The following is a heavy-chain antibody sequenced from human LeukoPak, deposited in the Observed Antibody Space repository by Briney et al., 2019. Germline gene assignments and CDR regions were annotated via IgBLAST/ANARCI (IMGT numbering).Heavy chain of an antibody. CDR2: IWYDGSNK. Sequence: PGGSLRLSCAASGFTFSSYGMHWVRQAPGKGLEWVAVIWYDGSNKYYADSVKGRFTISRDNSKNTLYLQMNSLRAEDTAVYYCAKGKYTTIVWDYYMDVWGKGTTVTVSS. CDR3: AKGKYTTIVWDYYMDV. J-gene: IGHJ6*03. D-gene: IGHD3-22*01. CDR1: GFTFSSYG. V-gene: IGHV3-33*06.